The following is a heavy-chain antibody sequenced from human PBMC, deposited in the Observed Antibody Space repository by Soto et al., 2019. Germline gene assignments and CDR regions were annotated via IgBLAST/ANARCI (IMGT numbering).Heavy chain of an antibody. V-gene: IGHV4-39*07. J-gene: IGHJ4*02. CDR1: GGSFTRSNYC. CDR3: ARLLMVYATFDY. CDR2: VYYTGST. Sequence: SETLSLTCTVSGGSFTRSNYCWGWIRQPPGKGLEWIGSVYYTGSTYYNLSLKSRVTISVDTSKSQFSLKLSSVAAADTAVYYCARLLMVYATFDYWGQGTLVTVSS. D-gene: IGHD2-8*01.